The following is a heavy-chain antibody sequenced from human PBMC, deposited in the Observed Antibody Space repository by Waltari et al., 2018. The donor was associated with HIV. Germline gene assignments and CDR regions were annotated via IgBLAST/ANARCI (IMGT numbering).Heavy chain of an antibody. V-gene: IGHV3-15*01. Sequence: EVPLVESGGGLVKPGRSLSISCIASGFTFRNAWMTWVRQAPGKGLEWVGRIKSKTDGGTADYAAPVKGKFTISRDDSKNTLYLHMNSLRTEDTAVYYCAMPLHDSSDYALVYWGQGTLVTVSS. CDR2: IKSKTDGGTA. CDR1: GFTFRNAW. D-gene: IGHD3-22*01. CDR3: AMPLHDSSDYALVY. J-gene: IGHJ4*02.